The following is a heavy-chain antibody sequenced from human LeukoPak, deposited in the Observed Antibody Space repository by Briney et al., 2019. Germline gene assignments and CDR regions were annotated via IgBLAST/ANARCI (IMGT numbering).Heavy chain of an antibody. CDR1: GYTLTELS. D-gene: IGHD1-26*01. CDR2: FDPEDGET. V-gene: IGHV1-24*01. CDR3: ATKPSWELPLDY. Sequence: GASVKVSCKVSGYTLTELSMHWVRQAPGKGLEWMGGFDPEDGETIYAQKFQGRVTMTEDTSTDAAYMELSSLRSEDTAVYYCATKPSWELPLDYWGQGTLVTVSS. J-gene: IGHJ4*02.